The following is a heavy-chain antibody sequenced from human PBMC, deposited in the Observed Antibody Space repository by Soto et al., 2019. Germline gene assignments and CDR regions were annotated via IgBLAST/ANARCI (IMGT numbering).Heavy chain of an antibody. D-gene: IGHD3-22*01. CDR2: ISAHNGDT. CDR3: ATEPIYYNDGSGYYPLGH. J-gene: IGHJ4*02. V-gene: IGHV1-18*04. CDR1: GYSFATYG. Sequence: QVQLVQSGAEVKKPGASVKVSCKASGYSFATYGFSWVRQAPGQGLECVGWISAHNGDTHYSQKFQRRVTLTTDTSTNTGYMELRSLTSDDTAVYFCATEPIYYNDGSGYYPLGHWGQGTLVTVSS.